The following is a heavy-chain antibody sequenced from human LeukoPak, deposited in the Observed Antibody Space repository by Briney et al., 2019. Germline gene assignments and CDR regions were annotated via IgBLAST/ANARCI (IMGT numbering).Heavy chain of an antibody. Sequence: SETLSHTCTVSGGSISSGDYSWSWIRQPPGKGLEWIGYIYYSGSTYYNPSLKSRVTISVDTSTNQFSLKLSSVPAADTAVYYCARGIAAAGDFDYWGQGTLVTVSS. V-gene: IGHV4-30-4*01. CDR1: GGSISSGDYS. CDR3: ARGIAAAGDFDY. D-gene: IGHD6-13*01. CDR2: IYYSGST. J-gene: IGHJ4*02.